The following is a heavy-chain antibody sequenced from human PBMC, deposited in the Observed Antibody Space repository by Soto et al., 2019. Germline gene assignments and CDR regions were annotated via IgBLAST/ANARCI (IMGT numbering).Heavy chain of an antibody. CDR2: IIPIFGTA. CDR1: GGTFSSYA. V-gene: IGHV1-69*13. Sequence: ASVKVSCKASGGTFSSYAISWVRQAPGQGLEWMGGIIPIFGTANYAQKFQGRVTITADESTSTAYMELSSLRSEDTAVYYCARDRSDYYDSSGYYPWGQGALVTVSS. J-gene: IGHJ5*02. CDR3: ARDRSDYYDSSGYYP. D-gene: IGHD3-22*01.